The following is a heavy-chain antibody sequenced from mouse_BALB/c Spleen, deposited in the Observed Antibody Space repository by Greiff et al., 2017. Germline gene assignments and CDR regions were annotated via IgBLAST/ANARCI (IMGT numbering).Heavy chain of an antibody. V-gene: IGHV1S56*01. CDR1: GYTFTSYY. CDR2: IYPGNVNT. CDR3: ARSEVDAMDY. J-gene: IGHJ4*01. Sequence: QVQLKESGPELVKPGASVRISCKASGYTFTSYYIHWVKQRPGQGLEWIGWIYPGNVNTKYNEKFKGKATLTADKSSSTAYMQLSSLTSEDSAVYFCARSEVDAMDYWGQGTSVTVSS. D-gene: IGHD1-1*01.